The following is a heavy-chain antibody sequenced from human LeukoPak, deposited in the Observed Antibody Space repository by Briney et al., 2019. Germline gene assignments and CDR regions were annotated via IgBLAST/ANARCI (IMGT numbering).Heavy chain of an antibody. J-gene: IGHJ5*02. Sequence: PSETLSLTCTVSGGSISSYYWSWIRQPAGKGLEWIGRIYTSGSTNYNPSLKSRVTMSVDTSKNQFSLKLSSVTDADTAVYYCARTILGYCSGGSCYSVDWFDPWGQGTLITVSS. V-gene: IGHV4-4*07. CDR1: GGSISSYY. CDR2: IYTSGST. CDR3: ARTILGYCSGGSCYSVDWFDP. D-gene: IGHD2-15*01.